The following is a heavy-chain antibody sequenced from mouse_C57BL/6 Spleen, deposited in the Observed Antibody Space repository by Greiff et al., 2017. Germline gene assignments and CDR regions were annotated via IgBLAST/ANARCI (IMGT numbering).Heavy chain of an antibody. CDR1: GYTFTSYW. CDR2: IHPNSGST. CDR3: ARGYYVDYYAMDY. D-gene: IGHD1-1*01. Sequence: VQLQQSGAELVKPGASVKLSCKASGYTFTSYWMHWVKQRPGQGLEWIGMIHPNSGSTNDNEKFKSKATLTVDKSSSTAYMQLSSLTSEDSAVYYCARGYYVDYYAMDYWGQGTSVTVSS. V-gene: IGHV1-64*01. J-gene: IGHJ4*01.